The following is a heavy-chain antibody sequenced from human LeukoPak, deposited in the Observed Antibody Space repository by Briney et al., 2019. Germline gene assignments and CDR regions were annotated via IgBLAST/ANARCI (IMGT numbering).Heavy chain of an antibody. V-gene: IGHV1-46*01. CDR2: INPNSGST. Sequence: EASVKVSCKASGYTFTGYYMHWVRQAPGQGLAWMGWINPNSGSTSYAQKFQGRVTMTRDTSTSTVYMELSSLRSEDTAVYYCAREKVGATFREPFDYWGQGTLVTVSS. CDR3: AREKVGATFREPFDY. CDR1: GYTFTGYY. D-gene: IGHD1-26*01. J-gene: IGHJ4*02.